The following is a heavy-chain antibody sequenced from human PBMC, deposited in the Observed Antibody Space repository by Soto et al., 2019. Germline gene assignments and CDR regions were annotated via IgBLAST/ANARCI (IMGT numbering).Heavy chain of an antibody. Sequence: EVQLLESGGGLVQPGGSLRLSCAASGFTFSSYAMSWVRQAPGKGLEWVSAISGSGGSTYYADSVKGRFTISRDNSKNKLYLQISSLRAEDTAVYYCAKPGLPTTRHTTYYGMDVLGQGTTVTESS. CDR2: ISGSGGST. CDR3: AKPGLPTTRHTTYYGMDV. V-gene: IGHV3-23*01. D-gene: IGHD1-1*01. J-gene: IGHJ6*02. CDR1: GFTFSSYA.